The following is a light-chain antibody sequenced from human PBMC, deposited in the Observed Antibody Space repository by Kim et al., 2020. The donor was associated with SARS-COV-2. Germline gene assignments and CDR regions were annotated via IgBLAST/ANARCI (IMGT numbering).Light chain of an antibody. CDR3: QKYNNWPFT. CDR1: QSVSSS. Sequence: EIVLTQSPATLSVSPGERSTLSCRASQSVSSSLSWYQQKPGKAPRLLFYGASTRATGIPARFSGSGSGTEFTLTISSLQSEDFAVYYCQKYNNWPFTFGQGTRLEI. V-gene: IGKV3-15*01. J-gene: IGKJ5*01. CDR2: GAS.